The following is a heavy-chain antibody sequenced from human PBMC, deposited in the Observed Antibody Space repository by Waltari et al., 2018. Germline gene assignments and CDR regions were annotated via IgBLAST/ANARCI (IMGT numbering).Heavy chain of an antibody. CDR1: GYTFPELS. Sequence: QVQLVQSGAEVKKPGASVKVSCKVSGYTFPELSMHWVRQAPGKGLEWMGGFDPEDGETIYAQKFQGRVTMTEDTSTDTAYMELSSLRSEDTAVYYCATGVATTYSYYYYYYMDVWGKGTTVTVSS. V-gene: IGHV1-24*01. D-gene: IGHD5-12*01. J-gene: IGHJ6*03. CDR2: FDPEDGET. CDR3: ATGVATTYSYYYYYYMDV.